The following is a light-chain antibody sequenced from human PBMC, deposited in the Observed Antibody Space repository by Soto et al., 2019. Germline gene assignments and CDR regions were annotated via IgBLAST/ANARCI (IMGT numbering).Light chain of an antibody. V-gene: IGKV3-20*01. CDR2: GAS. CDR3: QQFGSSTWT. Sequence: EIVLTQSPGTLSLSPGERATLSCRASQSVSSGYLAWYQQKPGQAPRLLIYGASSRASGIPDRFSGSGSGTDFTLTIRRLEPEDVSVYYCQQFGSSTWTFGQGTKVEIK. CDR1: QSVSSGY. J-gene: IGKJ1*01.